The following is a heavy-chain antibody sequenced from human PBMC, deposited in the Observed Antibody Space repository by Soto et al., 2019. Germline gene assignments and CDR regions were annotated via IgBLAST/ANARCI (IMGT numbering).Heavy chain of an antibody. V-gene: IGHV3-30*18. CDR2: ISYEGSNK. D-gene: IGHD1-26*01. Sequence: QVQLVESGGGVVQPGRSLRLSCAASGCTFSSYGMHWVRQAPGKVLEWVALISYEGSNKYYVDSVKGRFTISRDNSKNTLFLQMNSLRAGDTAVYYCAKDRLRGGFLTTATTNGMDVWGQGTTVTVSS. CDR3: AKDRLRGGFLTTATTNGMDV. J-gene: IGHJ6*02. CDR1: GCTFSSYG.